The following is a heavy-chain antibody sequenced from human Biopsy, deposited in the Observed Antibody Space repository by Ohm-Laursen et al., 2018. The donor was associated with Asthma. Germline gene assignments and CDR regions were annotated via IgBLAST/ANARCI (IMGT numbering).Heavy chain of an antibody. CDR2: ISYDGRNT. D-gene: IGHD2-21*02. V-gene: IGHV3-30*04. J-gene: IGHJ6*02. CDR3: AREGLHYYEYYGMDV. CDR1: GFTFDNYT. Sequence: SLRLSCSASGFTFDNYTMHWVRQVPGKGLEWVSIISYDGRNTYYADSVEGRFTISRDNSKNTLFLQMSSLKPEDTDVYYCAREGLHYYEYYGMDVWGQGTAVTVSS.